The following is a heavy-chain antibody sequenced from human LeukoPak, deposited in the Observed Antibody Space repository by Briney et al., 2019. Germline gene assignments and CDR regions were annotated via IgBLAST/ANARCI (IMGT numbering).Heavy chain of an antibody. CDR2: ISYDGSNK. Sequence: GGSLRLSCAASGFTFSSYAMHWVRQAPGKGLEWVAVISYDGSNKYYADSVKGRFTISRDNSKNTLYLQMNSLRAEDTAVYYCARVVLYYLYGMDVWGQGTTVTVSS. CDR1: GFTFSSYA. D-gene: IGHD3-10*01. CDR3: ARVVLYYLYGMDV. V-gene: IGHV3-30*14. J-gene: IGHJ6*02.